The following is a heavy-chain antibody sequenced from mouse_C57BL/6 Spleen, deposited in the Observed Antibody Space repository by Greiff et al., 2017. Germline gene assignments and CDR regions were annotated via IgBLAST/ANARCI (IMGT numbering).Heavy chain of an antibody. Sequence: VMLVESGPGLGAPSQSLSITCTVPGFSLISYAISWVRQPPGKGLEWLGVIWTGGGTNYNSALKSRLSISKDNSKSQVFLKMNSLQNDDTARYYCARNSGYDGYYYAMDYWGQGTSVTVSS. D-gene: IGHD2-2*01. V-gene: IGHV2-9-1*01. CDR3: ARNSGYDGYYYAMDY. CDR1: GFSLISYA. J-gene: IGHJ4*01. CDR2: IWTGGGT.